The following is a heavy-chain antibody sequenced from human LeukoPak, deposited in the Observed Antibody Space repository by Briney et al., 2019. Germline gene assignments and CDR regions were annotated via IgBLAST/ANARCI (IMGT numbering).Heavy chain of an antibody. D-gene: IGHD3-10*01. CDR2: IWSDGSHR. Sequence: QTGGSLRLSCAASGFTFSDYGIHWVRQAPGKGLEWVAVIWSDGSHRHYADSVKDRFTISRDNSKNTLWLQMNSLRVEDTAVYYCVRASGSFDYWGQGTLATVSS. V-gene: IGHV3-33*01. CDR1: GFTFSDYG. J-gene: IGHJ4*02. CDR3: VRASGSFDY.